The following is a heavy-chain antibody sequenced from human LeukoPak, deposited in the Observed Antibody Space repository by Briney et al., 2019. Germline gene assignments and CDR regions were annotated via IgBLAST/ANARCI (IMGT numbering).Heavy chain of an antibody. CDR3: ARVHSSSWFNYYYYYMDV. Sequence: GASVKVSCKASGYTFTSYGISWVRQAPGQGLEWMGWISAYNGNTNYAQKLQGRVTMTTDTSTSTAYMELRSLRSDDTAVYYCARVHSSSWFNYYYYYMDVCGKGTTVTVSS. D-gene: IGHD6-13*01. V-gene: IGHV1-18*01. CDR1: GYTFTSYG. J-gene: IGHJ6*03. CDR2: ISAYNGNT.